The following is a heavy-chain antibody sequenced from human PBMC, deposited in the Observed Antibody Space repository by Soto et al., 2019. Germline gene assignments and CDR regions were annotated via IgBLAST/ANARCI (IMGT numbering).Heavy chain of an antibody. CDR3: ARAGLPLLGLPYYYYGMDV. Sequence: GASVKVSCKASGYTFTSYGMNWVRQAPGRGLEWMGWISAYNGNTNYAQKLQGRVTMTTDASTSTAYMELRSLRSDDTAVYYCARAGLPLLGLPYYYYGMDVWGQGTTVTVSS. CDR2: ISAYNGNT. D-gene: IGHD2-8*02. J-gene: IGHJ6*02. CDR1: GYTFTSYG. V-gene: IGHV1-18*01.